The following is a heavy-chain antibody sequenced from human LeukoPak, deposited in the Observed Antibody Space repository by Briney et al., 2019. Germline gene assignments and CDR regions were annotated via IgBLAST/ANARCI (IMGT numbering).Heavy chain of an antibody. CDR1: GGTFSSYA. CDR2: IIPIFGTA. Sequence: AASVKVSCKASGGTFSSYAISWVRQAPGQGLEWMGGIIPIFGTANYAQKFQGRVTITTDESTSTAYMELSSLRSEDTAVYYCASPTYYYLPGDAFDIWGQGTMVTVSP. CDR3: ASPTYYYLPGDAFDI. V-gene: IGHV1-69*05. D-gene: IGHD3-10*01. J-gene: IGHJ3*02.